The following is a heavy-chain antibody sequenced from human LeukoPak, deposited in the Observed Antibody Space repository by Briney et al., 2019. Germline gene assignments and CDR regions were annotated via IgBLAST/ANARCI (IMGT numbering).Heavy chain of an antibody. CDR3: ARSRGPNTFGGVHDY. Sequence: GGSLRLSCAASGFTFSSYAMSWVRQAPGKGLEWVSGISGSGGSTYYADSVKGRFTISRDNSKNTLYLQMNSLRAEDTAVYYCARSRGPNTFGGVHDYWGQGTLVTVSS. CDR1: GFTFSSYA. V-gene: IGHV3-23*01. J-gene: IGHJ4*02. D-gene: IGHD3-16*01. CDR2: ISGSGGST.